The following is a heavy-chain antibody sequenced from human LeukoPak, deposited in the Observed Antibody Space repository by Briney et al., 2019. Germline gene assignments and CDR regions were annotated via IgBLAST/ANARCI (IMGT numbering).Heavy chain of an antibody. V-gene: IGHV1-2*02. Sequence: ASVKVSCKASGFTFNAYNIHWVRQAPGQGLEWMGWINPKSGGANYAQKFQGRVTMTWDTSISTAYMELRSLRSDDTAVYYCAGSLGYCTSNVCYLKYWGQGTLVTVSS. CDR3: AGSLGYCTSNVCYLKY. J-gene: IGHJ4*02. CDR2: INPKSGGA. CDR1: GFTFNAYN. D-gene: IGHD2-8*01.